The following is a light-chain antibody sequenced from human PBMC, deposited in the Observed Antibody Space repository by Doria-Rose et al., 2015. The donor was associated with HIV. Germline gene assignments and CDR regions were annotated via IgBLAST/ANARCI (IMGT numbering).Light chain of an antibody. Sequence: EIVLTQSPGTLSLSPGERATLSCRASQSFSSTYLAWYQQKPGQAPSLLIYDGSTRATGIPGRFSASGSGTDFTLTINRLEPEDFALYYCHQYGTSRTFGQGTKVEI. J-gene: IGKJ1*01. CDR3: HQYGTSRT. V-gene: IGKV3-20*01. CDR1: QSFSSTY. CDR2: DGS.